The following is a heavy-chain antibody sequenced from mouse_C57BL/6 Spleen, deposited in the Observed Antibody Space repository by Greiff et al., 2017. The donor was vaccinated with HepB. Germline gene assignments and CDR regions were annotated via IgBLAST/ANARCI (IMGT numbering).Heavy chain of an antibody. CDR1: GYTFTDYN. D-gene: IGHD2-10*02. V-gene: IGHV1-18*01. Sequence: EVKLMESGPELVKPGASVKIPCKASGYTFTDYNMDWVKQSHGKSLEWIGDINPNNGGTIYNQKFKGKATLTVDKSSSTAYMELRSLTSEDTAVYYCARRGYGNYQYYFDYWGQGTTLTVSS. CDR3: ARRGYGNYQYYFDY. J-gene: IGHJ2*01. CDR2: INPNNGGT.